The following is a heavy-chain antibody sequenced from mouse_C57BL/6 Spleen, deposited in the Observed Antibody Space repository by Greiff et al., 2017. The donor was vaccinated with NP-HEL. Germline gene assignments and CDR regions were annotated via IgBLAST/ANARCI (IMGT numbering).Heavy chain of an antibody. J-gene: IGHJ3*01. CDR1: GFTFSDYG. V-gene: IGHV5-17*01. D-gene: IGHD1-1*01. Sequence: DVKLVESGGGLVKPGGSLKLSCAASGFTFSDYGMHWVRQAPEKGLEWVAYISSGSSTIYYADTVKGRFTISRDNAKNTLFLQMTSLRSEDTAMYYCAREVYGSWFAYWGQGTLVTVSA. CDR2: ISSGSSTI. CDR3: AREVYGSWFAY.